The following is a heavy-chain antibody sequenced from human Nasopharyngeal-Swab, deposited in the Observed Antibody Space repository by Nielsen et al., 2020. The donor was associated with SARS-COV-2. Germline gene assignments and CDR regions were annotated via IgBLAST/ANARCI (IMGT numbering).Heavy chain of an antibody. CDR3: ARGVVAATHLFDY. D-gene: IGHD2-15*01. CDR2: IIPIFGTA. V-gene: IGHV1-69*13. CDR1: GCTFSSYA. J-gene: IGHJ4*02. Sequence: SVKVSCKASGCTFSSYAISWVRQAPGQGLEWMGGIIPIFGTANYAQKFQGRVTITADESTSTAYMELSSLRSEDTAVYYCARGVVAATHLFDYWGQGTLVTVSS.